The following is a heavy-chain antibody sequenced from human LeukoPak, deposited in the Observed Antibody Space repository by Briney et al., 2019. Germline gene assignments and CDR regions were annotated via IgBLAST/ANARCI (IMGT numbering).Heavy chain of an antibody. CDR3: ARSMRLPLFDY. CDR1: GFTFSSYS. CDR2: ISSGSSTI. D-gene: IGHD5-12*01. V-gene: IGHV3-48*01. J-gene: IGHJ4*02. Sequence: GGSLRLSCAASGFTFSSYSMNWVRQAPGKGLEWVSYISSGSSTIYYADSVKGRFTISRDNAKKSLYLHMNSLRAEDTAVYYCARSMRLPLFDYWGQGTLVTVSS.